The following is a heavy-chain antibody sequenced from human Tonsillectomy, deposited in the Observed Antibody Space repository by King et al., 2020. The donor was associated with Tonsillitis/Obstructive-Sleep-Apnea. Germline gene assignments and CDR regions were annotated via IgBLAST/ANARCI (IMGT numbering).Heavy chain of an antibody. D-gene: IGHD2-2*02. J-gene: IGHJ5*02. CDR1: GGSISSSSYY. V-gene: IGHV4-39*01. CDR2: IYYSGST. Sequence: QLQESGPGLVKPSETLSLTCTVSGGSISSSSYYWGWIRQPPGKGLEWIGSIYYSGSTYYNPSLKSRVTISVDTSKNQFSLKLSSVTAADTAVYYCARQGCSSTSCYTGWFDPWGQGTLVTVSS. CDR3: ARQGCSSTSCYTGWFDP.